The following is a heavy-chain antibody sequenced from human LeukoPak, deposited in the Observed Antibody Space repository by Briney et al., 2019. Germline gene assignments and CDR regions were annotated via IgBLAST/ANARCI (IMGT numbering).Heavy chain of an antibody. CDR3: ATVRWLKQADC. CDR2: INPNSGGT. V-gene: IGHV1-2*02. J-gene: IGHJ4*02. CDR1: GDTFTGYY. Sequence: GASVKVSCNASGDTFTGYYMHWVRQAPGQGLEWMGWINPNSGGTNYAQKFQGRVTMTRDTSISTAYMELSRLRSDDTAVYYCATVRWLKQADCWGQGTLVTVSS. D-gene: IGHD5-12*01.